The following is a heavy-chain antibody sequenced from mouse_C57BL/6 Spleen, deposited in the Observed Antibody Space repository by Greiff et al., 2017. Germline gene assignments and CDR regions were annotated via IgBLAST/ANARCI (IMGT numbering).Heavy chain of an antibody. V-gene: IGHV1-42*01. CDR2: INPSTGGT. CDR1: GYSFTGYY. CDR3: ARTLITTVVPYWYFDV. Sequence: VQLKESGPELVKPGASVKISCKASGYSFTGYYMNWVKQSPEKSLEWIGEINPSTGGTTYNQKFKAKATLTVDKSSSTAYMQLKSLTSEDSAVYYCARTLITTVVPYWYFDVWGTGTTVTVSS. J-gene: IGHJ1*03. D-gene: IGHD1-1*01.